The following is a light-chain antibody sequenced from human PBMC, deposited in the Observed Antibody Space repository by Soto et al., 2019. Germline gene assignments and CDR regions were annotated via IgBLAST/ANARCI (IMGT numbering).Light chain of an antibody. J-gene: IGKJ4*01. CDR2: GTS. CDR1: QSVGRS. CDR3: QQYDNWPSVT. Sequence: IVIRQSPATLSVPPGGRATLCSRASQSVGRSLAWYQQKPGQAPRLLMYGTSARATGIPATFSGSGSGTEFTLTISSLQSEDFAVYYCQQYDNWPSVTFGGGTKVDIK. V-gene: IGKV3-15*01.